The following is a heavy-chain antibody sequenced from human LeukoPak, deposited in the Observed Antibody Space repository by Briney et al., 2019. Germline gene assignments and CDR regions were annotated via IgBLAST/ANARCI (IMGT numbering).Heavy chain of an antibody. D-gene: IGHD2-2*01. CDR1: GYTFTSYW. Sequence: GESLKISCKGSGYTFTSYWVGWVRQMPGKGLEWMVIIYPGDSDTRYSPSFQGQVTISANKSFSTAYLQWSSLKAPDTAMYYCARVLVASSLRDYWGQGTLVTVSS. CDR3: ARVLVASSLRDY. CDR2: IYPGDSDT. J-gene: IGHJ4*02. V-gene: IGHV5-51*01.